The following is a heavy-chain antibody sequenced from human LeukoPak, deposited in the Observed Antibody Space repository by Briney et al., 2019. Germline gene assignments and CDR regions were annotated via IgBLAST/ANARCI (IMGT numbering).Heavy chain of an antibody. Sequence: PGGSLRLSCAASGFTLSTYWMSWVRQAPGKGLEWVANIKQDGSGKNYGDSVKGRFTISKDNAQNSLYLQMNSLRAEDTAVYYCARGGSYGSFDYWGQGTLVTVSS. CDR3: ARGGSYGSFDY. CDR2: IKQDGSGK. CDR1: GFTLSTYW. D-gene: IGHD3-16*01. V-gene: IGHV3-7*01. J-gene: IGHJ4*02.